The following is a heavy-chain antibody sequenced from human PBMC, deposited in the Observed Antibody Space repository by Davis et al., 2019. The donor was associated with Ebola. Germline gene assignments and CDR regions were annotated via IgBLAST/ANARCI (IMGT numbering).Heavy chain of an antibody. D-gene: IGHD4-17*01. Sequence: MPSETLSLTCTVSGGSISSSYWSWIRQPPGKGLEWIGYIYYSGSTNYNPSLKSRVTISVDTSKNQFSLKLSSVTAADTAVYYCAGYGDYFLGWGQGTLVTVSS. CDR3: AGYGDYFLG. V-gene: IGHV4-59*12. J-gene: IGHJ4*02. CDR1: GGSISSSY. CDR2: IYYSGST.